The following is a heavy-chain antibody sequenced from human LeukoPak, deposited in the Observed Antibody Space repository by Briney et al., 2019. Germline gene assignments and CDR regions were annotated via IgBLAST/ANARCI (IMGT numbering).Heavy chain of an antibody. Sequence: GESLKISCKGSGYSFTSYWIGWVRRMPGKGPEWMGIIYPGDSDTRYSPSFQGQVTISTDKSISTAYLQWSSLKASDTAMYYCARHGYSSSPEEDWFDPWGQGTLVTVSS. CDR3: ARHGYSSSPEEDWFDP. CDR1: GYSFTSYW. D-gene: IGHD6-6*01. V-gene: IGHV5-51*01. CDR2: IYPGDSDT. J-gene: IGHJ5*02.